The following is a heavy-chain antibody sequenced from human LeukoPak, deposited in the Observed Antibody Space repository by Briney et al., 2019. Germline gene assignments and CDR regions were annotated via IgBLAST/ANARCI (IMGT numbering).Heavy chain of an antibody. D-gene: IGHD4-17*01. CDR2: IYPGDSDT. V-gene: IGHV5-51*01. CDR3: ARQGGDYLGVYLIP. CDR1: GYSFTRYW. Sequence: GESLNFSCQGSGYSFTRYWIGWVRQRPGKGLEWMGIIYPGDSDTRYSPSFQGQVTISADKSIRTAYLQWSSLKASDTAMYYCARQGGDYLGVYLIPWGQGTLVTVSS. J-gene: IGHJ4*02.